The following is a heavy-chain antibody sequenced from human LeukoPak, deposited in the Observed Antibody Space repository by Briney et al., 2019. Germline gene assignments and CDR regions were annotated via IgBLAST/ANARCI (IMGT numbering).Heavy chain of an antibody. Sequence: GGSLRLSWAASGFSYRDYAMVWVRQAPRKGLEWVSGISSGGHDATFYADSVKGRFTVSRHNSKNTLYLQMNFLRVEDTALYYCAKDGLSYDRSTQIYHVDPWGQGTLVTVSS. CDR1: GFSYRDYA. CDR2: ISSGGHDAT. CDR3: AKDGLSYDRSTQIYHVDP. V-gene: IGHV3-23*01. J-gene: IGHJ5*02. D-gene: IGHD3-22*01.